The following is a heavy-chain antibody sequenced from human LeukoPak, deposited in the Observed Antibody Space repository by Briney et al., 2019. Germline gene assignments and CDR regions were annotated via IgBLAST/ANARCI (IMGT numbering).Heavy chain of an antibody. CDR2: IYHSGST. V-gene: IGHV4-38-2*01. Sequence: PSETLSLTCSVSGYSISSGNYWGWIRLPPGKGLQWIGSIYHSGSTYYNPSLKSRVTISVDTSKNQFSLKLSSVTAADTAVYYCARQTGSGLFILPGGQGTLVTVSS. CDR3: ARQTGSGLFILP. CDR1: GYSISSGNY. J-gene: IGHJ4*02. D-gene: IGHD3/OR15-3a*01.